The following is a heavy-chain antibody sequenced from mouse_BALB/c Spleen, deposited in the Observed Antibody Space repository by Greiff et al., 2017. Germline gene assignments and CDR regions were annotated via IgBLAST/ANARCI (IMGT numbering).Heavy chain of an antibody. J-gene: IGHJ4*01. CDR3: GESITTVVGHCAMDY. V-gene: IGHV1S81*02. CDR2: INPSNGRT. Sequence: QVQLKQPGAELVKPGASVKLSCKASGYTFTSYWMHWVKQRPGQGLEWIGEINPSNGRTNYNEKFKSKATLTVDKSSSTAFMQLSSLTSEDSAVYYCGESITTVVGHCAMDYWGEGTSVTVSS. CDR1: GYTFTSYW. D-gene: IGHD1-1*01.